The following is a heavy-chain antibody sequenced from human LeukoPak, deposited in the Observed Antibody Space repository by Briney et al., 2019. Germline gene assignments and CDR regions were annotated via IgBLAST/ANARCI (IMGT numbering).Heavy chain of an antibody. J-gene: IGHJ5*02. CDR1: GFTFSSYC. CDR2: IKQDGSEK. Sequence: TGGSLRLSCAASGFTFSSYCMSWVRQAPGKGLEWVANIKQDGSEKYYVDSVKGRFTISRDNAKNSLYLQMNSLRAEDTAVYYCAKRSLWFGELSWFDPWGQGTLVTVSS. D-gene: IGHD3-10*01. CDR3: AKRSLWFGELSWFDP. V-gene: IGHV3-7*03.